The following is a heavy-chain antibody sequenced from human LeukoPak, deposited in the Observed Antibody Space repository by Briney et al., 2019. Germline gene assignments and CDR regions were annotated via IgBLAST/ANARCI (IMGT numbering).Heavy chain of an antibody. Sequence: GGSLRLSCAASGFTVSNYYMSWVRQPPGKGLEWVSVMYTGGGRYYGDSVKGRFTISRDNSKNTLYLQMNSLRAEDTAVYYCAKLPWGMISSIDYWGQGTLVTVSS. CDR3: AKLPWGMISSIDY. CDR1: GFTVSNYY. J-gene: IGHJ4*02. V-gene: IGHV3-66*04. CDR2: MYTGGGR. D-gene: IGHD3-22*01.